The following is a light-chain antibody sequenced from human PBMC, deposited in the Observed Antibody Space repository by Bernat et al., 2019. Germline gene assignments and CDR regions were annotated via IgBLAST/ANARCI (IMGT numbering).Light chain of an antibody. CDR3: QQYKTWPRT. Sequence: ESVMTQSPATLSVSPGERATLSCRASQSVSSNLAWYQQKPGQAPRLPIFGASTRATGIPARFNGSGSGTEFTLTISSLQSEDFAVYSCQQYKTWPRTFGQGTKVEIK. V-gene: IGKV3-15*01. CDR1: QSVSSN. CDR2: GAS. J-gene: IGKJ1*01.